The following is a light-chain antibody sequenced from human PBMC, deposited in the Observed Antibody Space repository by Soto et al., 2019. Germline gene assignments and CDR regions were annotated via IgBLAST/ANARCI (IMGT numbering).Light chain of an antibody. Sequence: DIVMIQSPDSLAVSLGERATINCKSSQSVLYSSNDKNYLAWYQQKPGQPPKLLIYWASTRGLGVPDRFSGSGSGTDFTLTISSLQAEDVAVYYCQQYYSTPPTLGQGTKVEVK. V-gene: IGKV4-1*01. CDR1: QSVLYSSNDKNY. J-gene: IGKJ1*01. CDR2: WAS. CDR3: QQYYSTPPT.